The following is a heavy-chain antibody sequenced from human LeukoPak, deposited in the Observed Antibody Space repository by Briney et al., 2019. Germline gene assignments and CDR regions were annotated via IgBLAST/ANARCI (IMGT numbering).Heavy chain of an antibody. CDR1: GGSISSYY. CDR3: ARGIAGYCGGGSCYGMDV. D-gene: IGHD2-15*01. J-gene: IGHJ6*02. Sequence: SETLSLTCTVSGGSISSYYWNWIRQPPGKGLEWIGEINHSGSTNYNPSLKSRVTISVDASKNQFSLKLSSVTAADTAVYFCARGIAGYCGGGSCYGMDVWGQGTTVTVSS. V-gene: IGHV4-34*01. CDR2: INHSGST.